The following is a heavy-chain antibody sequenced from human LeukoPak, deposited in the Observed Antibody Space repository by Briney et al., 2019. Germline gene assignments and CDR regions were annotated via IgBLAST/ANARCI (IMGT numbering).Heavy chain of an antibody. CDR3: ASSKWSAGGDYYHYMDV. Sequence: ASVKVSCKASGYTFTGYYMHWVRQAPGQGLEWMGWISAYNGNTNYAQKLQGRVTMTTDTSTNTAYMELRSLRSDDTAVYYCASSKWSAGGDYYHYMDVWGKGTTVTVSS. D-gene: IGHD6-13*01. CDR1: GYTFTGYY. CDR2: ISAYNGNT. V-gene: IGHV1-18*04. J-gene: IGHJ6*03.